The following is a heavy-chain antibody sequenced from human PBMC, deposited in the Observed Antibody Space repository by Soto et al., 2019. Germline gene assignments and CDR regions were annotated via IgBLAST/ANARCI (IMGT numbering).Heavy chain of an antibody. CDR1: GFTFSSYA. D-gene: IGHD2-2*01. Sequence: EVQLLESGGGLVQPGGSLRLSCAASGFTFSSYAMTWVRQAPGKGLEWISSISDGYDGTYYADSVKGRFTISRNNSKSTVSLKETSLRDDNTHIYYSAQGGIGRASGPGFWGQGVLVTVSS. CDR3: AQGGIGRASGPGF. CDR2: ISDGYDGT. V-gene: IGHV3-23*01. J-gene: IGHJ4*02.